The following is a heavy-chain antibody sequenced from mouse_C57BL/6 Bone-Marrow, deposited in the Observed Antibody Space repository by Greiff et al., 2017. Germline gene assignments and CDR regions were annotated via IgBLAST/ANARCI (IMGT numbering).Heavy chain of an antibody. J-gene: IGHJ3*01. Sequence: EVKLEESGAELVRPGASVKLSCTASGFNIKDDYMHWVKQRPEQGLEWIGWIDPENGDTEYASKFQGKATITADTSSNTAYLQLSSLTSEDTAVYYCTTCPANWDWFAYWGQGTLVTVSA. V-gene: IGHV14-4*01. CDR1: GFNIKDDY. D-gene: IGHD4-1*01. CDR3: TTCPANWDWFAY. CDR2: IDPENGDT.